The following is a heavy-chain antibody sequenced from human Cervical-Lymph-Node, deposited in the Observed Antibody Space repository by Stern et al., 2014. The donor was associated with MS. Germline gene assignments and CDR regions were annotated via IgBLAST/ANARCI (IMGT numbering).Heavy chain of an antibody. CDR1: GFNFGIYS. Sequence: EVQLVESGGGLVQPGGSLRLSCAPSGFNFGIYSMIWVRQAPGQGLAWVSYISHTGATIYYADSVQGRFTISRDKADNSLYLQMNSLRAEDTAVYFCAREKHYYDDSGYNEGPLDYWGQGTLVTVSS. D-gene: IGHD3-22*01. CDR2: ISHTGATI. CDR3: AREKHYYDDSGYNEGPLDY. J-gene: IGHJ4*02. V-gene: IGHV3-48*01.